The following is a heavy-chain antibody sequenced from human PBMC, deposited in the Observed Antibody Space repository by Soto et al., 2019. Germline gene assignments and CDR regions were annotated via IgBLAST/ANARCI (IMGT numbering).Heavy chain of an antibody. V-gene: IGHV3-7*05. CDR3: ARGDFYSGDL. J-gene: IGHJ5*02. CDR1: GFTFRRYW. D-gene: IGHD4-4*01. CDR2: INEDESEK. Sequence: ESGGGLVQPGGSLRLSCVASGFTFRRYWMSWVRQAPGKGLEWVANINEDESEKNYVDSVKGRFTISRDNAKNSLYLQMNSLRAEDTAMYFCARGDFYSGDLWGQGTLVTVSP.